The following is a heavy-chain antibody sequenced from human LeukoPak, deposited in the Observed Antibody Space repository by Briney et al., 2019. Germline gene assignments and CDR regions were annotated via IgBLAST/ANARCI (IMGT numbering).Heavy chain of an antibody. J-gene: IGHJ3*02. CDR2: IYYSGST. CDR3: ARDSIAVAGPGEAFDI. V-gene: IGHV4-61*01. D-gene: IGHD6-19*01. CDR1: GGSVSSGSYY. Sequence: PSETLSLTCTVSGGSVSSGSYYWSWIRQPPGTGLEWIGYIYYSGSTNYNPSLKSRVTISVDTSKNQFSLKLSSVTAADTAVYYCARDSIAVAGPGEAFDIWGQGTMVTVSS.